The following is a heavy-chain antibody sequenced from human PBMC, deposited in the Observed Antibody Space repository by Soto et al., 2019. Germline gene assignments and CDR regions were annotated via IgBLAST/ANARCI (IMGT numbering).Heavy chain of an antibody. Sequence: SETLSLTXTVSGGSISSTNYYWGWIRQPPGKGLEWIGSIHYSGNTYYSPSLKSRVTISVDTSKKRFSLKLSSVTAADTAVYYCARHSGGGIAIIGVATNWFDPWGQGTLVTVSS. CDR2: IHYSGNT. CDR3: ARHSGGGIAIIGVATNWFDP. J-gene: IGHJ5*02. D-gene: IGHD3-3*01. CDR1: GGSISSTNYY. V-gene: IGHV4-39*01.